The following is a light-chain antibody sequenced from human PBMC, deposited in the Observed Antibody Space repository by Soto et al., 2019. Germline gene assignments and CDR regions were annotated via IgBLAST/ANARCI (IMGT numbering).Light chain of an antibody. CDR2: DAS. J-gene: IGKJ4*01. Sequence: EIVLTQSPATLSLSPGERATLSCRASQSVSSYLAWYQQKPGQAPRLLIYDASNRATGIPARFSGSGSGTDFTLTISSLEPEDFAVYYCQQRSNWHPVTFSGGTKVEIK. CDR3: QQRSNWHPVT. CDR1: QSVSSY. V-gene: IGKV3-11*01.